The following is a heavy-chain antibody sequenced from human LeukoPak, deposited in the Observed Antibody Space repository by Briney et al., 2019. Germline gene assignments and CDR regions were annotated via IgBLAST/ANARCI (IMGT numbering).Heavy chain of an antibody. D-gene: IGHD2-21*01. Sequence: PGGSLRLSCAASGFTLSSYAMSRVRQAPGKGLEWVSAISDSGNTYHADSVKGRFTISRDSSKNTLFLQMNRLRPEDAAVCYCAKAPVTTCRGAYCYPFDYSGQGTLVTVSS. CDR2: ISDSGNT. CDR1: GFTLSSYA. J-gene: IGHJ4*02. CDR3: AKAPVTTCRGAYCYPFDY. V-gene: IGHV3-23*01.